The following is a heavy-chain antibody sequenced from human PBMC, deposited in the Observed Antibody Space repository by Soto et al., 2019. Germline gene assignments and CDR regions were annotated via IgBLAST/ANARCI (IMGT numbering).Heavy chain of an antibody. CDR1: GFTFSSYA. Sequence: GGSLRLSCAASGFTFSSYAMSWVRQAPGKGLEWVSAISGSGGSTYYADSVKGRFTISRDNSKNTLYLQMNSLRAEDTAVYYCAKDPASSGWWRDWFDPWGQGTLVTVSS. CDR3: AKDPASSGWWRDWFDP. D-gene: IGHD6-19*01. CDR2: ISGSGGST. V-gene: IGHV3-23*01. J-gene: IGHJ5*02.